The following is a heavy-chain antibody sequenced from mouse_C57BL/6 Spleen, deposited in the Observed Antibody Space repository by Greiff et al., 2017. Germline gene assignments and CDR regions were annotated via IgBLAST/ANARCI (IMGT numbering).Heavy chain of an antibody. J-gene: IGHJ4*01. D-gene: IGHD1-1*01. Sequence: EVKVVESGEGLVKPGGSLKLSCAASGFTFSSYAMSWVRQTPEKRLEWVAYISSGGDYIYYADTVKGRFTISRDNARNTLYLQMSSLKSEDTAMYYCTRDPTYYYGSSYESYAMDYWGQGTSVTVSS. CDR1: GFTFSSYA. V-gene: IGHV5-9-1*02. CDR2: ISSGGDYI. CDR3: TRDPTYYYGSSYESYAMDY.